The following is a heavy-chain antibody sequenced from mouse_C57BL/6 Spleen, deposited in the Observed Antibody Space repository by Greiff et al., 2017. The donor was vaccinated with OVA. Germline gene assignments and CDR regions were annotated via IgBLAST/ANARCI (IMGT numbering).Heavy chain of an antibody. D-gene: IGHD1-1*01. J-gene: IGHJ4*01. CDR2: IDPENGDT. CDR1: GFNIKDDY. CDR3: TTDYYGRGLYAMDY. Sequence: DVKLQESGAELVRPGASVKLSCTASGFNIKDDYMHWVKQRPEQGLEWIGWIDPENGDTEYASKFQGKATITADTSSNTAYLQLSSLTSEDTAVYYCTTDYYGRGLYAMDYWGQGTSVTVSS. V-gene: IGHV14-4*01.